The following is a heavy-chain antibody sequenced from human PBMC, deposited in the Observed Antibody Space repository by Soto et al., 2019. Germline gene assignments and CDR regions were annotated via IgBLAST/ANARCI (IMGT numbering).Heavy chain of an antibody. CDR1: GFTFSSYA. CDR3: AKASHPPRYFDL. V-gene: IGHV3-23*01. Sequence: GGSLRLSCAASGFTFSSYAMSWVRQAPGKGLEWVSAISGSGGSTYYADSVKGRFTISRDNSKNTLYLQMNSLRAEDTDVYYCAKASHPPRYFDLWGRGTLVTVSS. J-gene: IGHJ2*01. CDR2: ISGSGGST.